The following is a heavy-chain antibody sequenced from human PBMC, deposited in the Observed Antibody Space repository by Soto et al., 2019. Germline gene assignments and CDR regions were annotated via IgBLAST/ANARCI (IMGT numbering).Heavy chain of an antibody. V-gene: IGHV3-73*01. Sequence: PGGSRRLSFAASGFTFSCSAMHWVSQASGKGLGWVGRIRSKANSYATAYAASVKGRFTISRDDSKNTAYLQMNSLQTEDTAVYYCXRPLAYYYDSSGDAFDIWGQGTMVTVSS. CDR2: IRSKANSYAT. J-gene: IGHJ3*02. D-gene: IGHD3-22*01. CDR3: XRPLAYYYDSSGDAFDI. CDR1: GFTFSCSA.